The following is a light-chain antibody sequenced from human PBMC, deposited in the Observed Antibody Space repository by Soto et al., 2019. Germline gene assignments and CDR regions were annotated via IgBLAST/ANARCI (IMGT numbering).Light chain of an antibody. CDR2: WAS. J-gene: IGKJ4*02. Sequence: DIVMTQSPDSLAVSLGGRASISCKSSQSVLYTPHSKNSLAWYQQKPGQPAKLLMYWASTPESGVPERFSGSGSGTDFTLTISSLQAEDVAVYSCQQYYSTPLTFGGGTKV. V-gene: IGKV4-1*01. CDR3: QQYYSTPLT. CDR1: QSVLYTPHSKNS.